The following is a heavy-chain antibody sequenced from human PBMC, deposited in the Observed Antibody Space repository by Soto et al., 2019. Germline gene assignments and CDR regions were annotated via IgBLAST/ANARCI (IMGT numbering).Heavy chain of an antibody. J-gene: IGHJ4*02. CDR2: ISSTTNYI. Sequence: PVGSLRLSSAASGFTLTMYSMNWVRHAPGKGLEWVSSISSTTNYIYYGDSMKGRFTISRDNAKNSLYLEMNSLRAEDTAVYYCARESEDLTSNFDYWGQGTLVTVSS. CDR3: ARESEDLTSNFDY. V-gene: IGHV3-21*06. CDR1: GFTLTMYS.